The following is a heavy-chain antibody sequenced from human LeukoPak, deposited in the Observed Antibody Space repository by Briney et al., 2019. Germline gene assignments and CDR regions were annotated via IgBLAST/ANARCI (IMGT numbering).Heavy chain of an antibody. CDR3: AGGSAEYYYGSGKIDY. Sequence: SETLSLTCAVYGGSFSGYYWSWIRQPPGKGLEWIGEVNHSGSTNYNPSLKSRVTISADTSKNQFSLKLSSVTAADTAVYYCAGGSAEYYYGSGKIDYWGQGTLVTVSS. D-gene: IGHD3-10*01. V-gene: IGHV4-34*01. J-gene: IGHJ4*02. CDR1: GGSFSGYY. CDR2: VNHSGST.